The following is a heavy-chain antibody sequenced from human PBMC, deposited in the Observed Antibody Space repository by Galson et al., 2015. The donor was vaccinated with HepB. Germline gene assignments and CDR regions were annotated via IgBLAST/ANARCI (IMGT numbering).Heavy chain of an antibody. CDR1: GFTFRSSW. J-gene: IGHJ4*02. Sequence: SLRLSCAGSGFTFRSSWMNWVRQAEGKGLEWVANVDPDGNQKSYVDSVEGRFTVSRDNAKNSLYLQMNSLKAEDTAVYYCASWGSHLNYWAQGALVTVSS. D-gene: IGHD3-16*01. CDR2: VDPDGNQK. CDR3: ASWGSHLNY. V-gene: IGHV3-7*01.